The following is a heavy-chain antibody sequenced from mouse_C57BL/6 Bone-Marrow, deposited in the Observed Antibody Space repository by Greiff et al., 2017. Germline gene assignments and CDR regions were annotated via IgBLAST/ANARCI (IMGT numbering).Heavy chain of an antibody. Sequence: VQLQQSGPVLVKPGASVKMSCKASGYTFTDYYMNWVKQSHGKSLEWIGVIKPYNGGTSYKQKFKGKATLTVDKSSSTAYMELNSLTSEDSAVYYCAHLPPYSMDYWGQGTSVTVSS. J-gene: IGHJ4*01. CDR1: GYTFTDYY. CDR2: IKPYNGGT. CDR3: AHLPPYSMDY. D-gene: IGHD6-1*01. V-gene: IGHV1-19*01.